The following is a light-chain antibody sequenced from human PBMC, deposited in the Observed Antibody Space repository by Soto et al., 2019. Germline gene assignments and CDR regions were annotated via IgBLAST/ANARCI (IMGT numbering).Light chain of an antibody. CDR2: KIS. CDR1: QGLFHSDGKTY. CDR3: LQATQSYT. V-gene: IGKV2-24*01. Sequence: DMVMPQTPLSSPVPLGQPPSISCGPSQGLFHSDGKTYLSWLQQRPGQPPRLLIYKISNRFSGVPDRFSGSGAGTDFTLKISRVEAEDVGVYYCLQATQSYTFGQGTKLEIK. J-gene: IGKJ2*01.